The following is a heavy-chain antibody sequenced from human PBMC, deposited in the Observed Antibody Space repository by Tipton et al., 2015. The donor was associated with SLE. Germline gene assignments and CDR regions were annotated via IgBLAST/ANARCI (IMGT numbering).Heavy chain of an antibody. Sequence: TLSLTCTVSGGSISSYYWSWIRQPPGKGLEWIGYIYYSGSTNYNPSLKSRVTISVDTSKNQFSLKLSSVTAADTAVYYCARAPQGIFYYWGQGTLVTVSS. J-gene: IGHJ4*02. CDR1: GGSISSYY. CDR2: IYYSGST. V-gene: IGHV4-59*01. D-gene: IGHD2-15*01. CDR3: ARAPQGIFYY.